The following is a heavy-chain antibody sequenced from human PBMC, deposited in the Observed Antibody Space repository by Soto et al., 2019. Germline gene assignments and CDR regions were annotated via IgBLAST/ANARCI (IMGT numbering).Heavy chain of an antibody. CDR1: GYSFTSYW. CDR2: IDPSDSYT. CDR3: ASGSYCSSTSCYGGYYYYYGMDV. V-gene: IGHV5-10-1*01. J-gene: IGHJ6*02. D-gene: IGHD2-2*01. Sequence: PGESLKISCKGSGYSFTSYWISWVRQMPGEGLEWMGRIDPSDSYTNYSPSFQGHVTISADKSISTAYLQWSSLRSEDTAVYYCASGSYCSSTSCYGGYYYYYGMDVWGQGTTVTV.